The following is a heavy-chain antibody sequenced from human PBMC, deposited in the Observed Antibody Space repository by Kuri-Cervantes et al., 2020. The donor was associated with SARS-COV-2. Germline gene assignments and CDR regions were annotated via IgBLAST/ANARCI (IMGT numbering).Heavy chain of an antibody. CDR3: ASLSITIFGVVTTGYGMDV. V-gene: IGHV3-33*08. CDR2: IWYDGSNK. CDR1: GFTFSSYG. Sequence: GESLKISCAASGFTFSSYGMHWVRQAPGKGLEWVAVIWYDGSNKYYADSVKGRFTISRDNSKNTLYLQMNSLRAEDTAVYYCASLSITIFGVVTTGYGMDVWGQGTTVTVSS. D-gene: IGHD3-3*01. J-gene: IGHJ6*02.